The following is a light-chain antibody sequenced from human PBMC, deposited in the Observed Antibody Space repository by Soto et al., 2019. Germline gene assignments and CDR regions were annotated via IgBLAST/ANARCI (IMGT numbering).Light chain of an antibody. V-gene: IGLV2-8*01. CDR3: SSYAGSSNV. Sequence: QSVLTQPPSASGSPGQSVAISCTVTSSDVGGYNYVSWYQQHPGKAPKLMIYEVNKRPSGVPDRFSGSKSGNTASLTVSGLQAEDEADYYYSSYAGSSNVFGTGTKVTVL. CDR2: EVN. CDR1: SSDVGGYNY. J-gene: IGLJ1*01.